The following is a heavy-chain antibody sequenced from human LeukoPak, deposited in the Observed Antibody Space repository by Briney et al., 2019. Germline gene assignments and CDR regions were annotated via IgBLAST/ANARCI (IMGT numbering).Heavy chain of an antibody. CDR2: IYYSGST. CDR3: ARDPSGPHCSSTSCYYWYFDL. V-gene: IGHV4-59*12. J-gene: IGHJ2*01. Sequence: SQTLSLTCAVSGGSISSYYWSWIRQPPGKGLEWIGYIYYSGSTNYNPSLKSRVTISVDTSKNQFSLKLSSVTAADTAVYYCARDPSGPHCSSTSCYYWYFDLWGRGTLVTVSS. CDR1: GGSISSYY. D-gene: IGHD2-2*01.